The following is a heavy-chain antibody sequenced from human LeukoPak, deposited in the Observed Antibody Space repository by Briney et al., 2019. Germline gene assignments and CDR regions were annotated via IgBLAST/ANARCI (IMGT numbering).Heavy chain of an antibody. V-gene: IGHV3-30*18. CDR3: AKGLYYYDSSGFHFDY. Sequence: GGSLRLSCAASGFTFSSYGMHWVRQAPGKGLEWVAVISYDGSNKYYADSVKGRFTISRDNSKNTLYLQMNSLRAEDTAVYYYAKGLYYYDSSGFHFDYWGQGTLVTVSS. D-gene: IGHD3-22*01. CDR2: ISYDGSNK. CDR1: GFTFSSYG. J-gene: IGHJ4*02.